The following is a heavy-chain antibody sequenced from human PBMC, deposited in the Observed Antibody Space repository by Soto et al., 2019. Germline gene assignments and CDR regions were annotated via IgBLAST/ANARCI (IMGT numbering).Heavy chain of an antibody. CDR1: GFSLPTDRVG. D-gene: IGHD1-26*01. CDR3: ADAYGGRSLY. Sequence: QITLKESGPTLVKPTQTLTLTCTFSGFSLPTDRVGVGWIRQPPGKALEWLAVIYWDDTKTYRPSLKSRLTITKVTSNIHVSLPTTDIKPVDTASYYCADAYGGRSLYWGQGTLVTVSS. CDR2: IYWDDTK. V-gene: IGHV2-5*02. J-gene: IGHJ4*02.